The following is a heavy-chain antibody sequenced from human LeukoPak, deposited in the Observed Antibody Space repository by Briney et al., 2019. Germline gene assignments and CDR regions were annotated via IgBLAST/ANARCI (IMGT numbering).Heavy chain of an antibody. CDR1: GFIFRTYF. CDR3: SRHEALPGDY. CDR2: IRSKANNYAT. V-gene: IGHV3-73*01. Sequence: GRSLRLSCAACGFIFRTYFMHWVRQASGKGLDWVGHIRSKANNYATACAASVKGRFTISRDDSKNTAYLQMNSLKIEDTAVYYCSRHEALPGDYWGQGTLVTVPS. J-gene: IGHJ4*02. D-gene: IGHD2-21*02.